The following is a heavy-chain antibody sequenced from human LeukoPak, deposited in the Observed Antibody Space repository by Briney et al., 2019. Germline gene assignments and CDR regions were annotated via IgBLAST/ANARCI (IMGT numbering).Heavy chain of an antibody. D-gene: IGHD5-24*01. V-gene: IGHV3-21*04. CDR3: AKSGYNRFDY. CDR1: GFTLSSYS. Sequence: GGSLRLSCAASGFTLSSYSMNWVRQAPGEGLEWVSSITSSGDYLYYADSVKGRFTISRDNSKNTLYLQMNSLRAEDTAVYYCAKSGYNRFDYWGQGTRVTVSS. CDR2: ITSSGDYL. J-gene: IGHJ4*02.